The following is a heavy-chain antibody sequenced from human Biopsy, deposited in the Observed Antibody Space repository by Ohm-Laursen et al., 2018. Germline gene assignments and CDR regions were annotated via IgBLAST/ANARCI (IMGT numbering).Heavy chain of an antibody. D-gene: IGHD1-14*01. Sequence: TLSLTCTVSGGSLSSYSWSWIRQPAGKGLEWIGQIYTSGITNYNPSLKSRVTMSVDTSKNKFSPRVSSVTAADTAVYYCARDRDRRGWFDPWGQGTLVTVSS. CDR2: IYTSGIT. CDR1: GGSLSSYS. CDR3: ARDRDRRGWFDP. V-gene: IGHV4-4*07. J-gene: IGHJ5*02.